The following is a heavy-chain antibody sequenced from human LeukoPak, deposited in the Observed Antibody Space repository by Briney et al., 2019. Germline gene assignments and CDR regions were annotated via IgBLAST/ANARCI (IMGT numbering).Heavy chain of an antibody. CDR1: RFTFSTYA. J-gene: IGHJ5*02. CDR3: AKGFGNYLNNWFDP. V-gene: IGHV3-23*01. CDR2: ISGSDGST. Sequence: PGGSLRLSCAASRFTFSTYAMSWVRQPPGKGLEWVSAISGSDGSTYYADSVKGRFTISRDNSKNTLYLQMNSLRAEDTAVYYCAKGFGNYLNNWFDPWGQGTLVTVSS. D-gene: IGHD4-11*01.